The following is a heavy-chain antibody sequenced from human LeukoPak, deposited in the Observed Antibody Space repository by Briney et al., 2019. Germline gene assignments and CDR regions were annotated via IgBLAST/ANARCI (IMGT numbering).Heavy chain of an antibody. V-gene: IGHV3-48*01. D-gene: IGHD2/OR15-2a*01. J-gene: IGHJ4*02. Sequence: PGGSLRLSCAASGFSFSSYSINWVRQAPGKGLEWVSYISGDGNAKHYTDSVKGRFTISRDNAKNALCLQMNSLRAEDTAVYFCARDYVYAFDYWGQGTLVTVSS. CDR3: ARDYVYAFDY. CDR1: GFSFSSYS. CDR2: ISGDGNAK.